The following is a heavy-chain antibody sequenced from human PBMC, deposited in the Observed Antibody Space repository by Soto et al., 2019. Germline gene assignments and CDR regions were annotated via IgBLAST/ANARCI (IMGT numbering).Heavy chain of an antibody. J-gene: IGHJ6*02. CDR1: GYTFTGYY. CDR2: INPNSGGT. D-gene: IGHD6-13*01. CDR3: ARDLSVYIISWYFPIWEYYYYGMDV. Sequence: ASVKVSCKASGYTFTGYYMHWVRQAPGQGLDWIGWINPNSGGTNYAQKFQGRVTMTRDTSISTAYMELSRLRSDDTAVDYCARDLSVYIISWYFPIWEYYYYGMDVWGQRTTVTVSS. V-gene: IGHV1-2*02.